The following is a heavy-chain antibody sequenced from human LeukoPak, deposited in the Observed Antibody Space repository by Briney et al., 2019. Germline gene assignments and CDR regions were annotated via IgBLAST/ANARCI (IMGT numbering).Heavy chain of an antibody. J-gene: IGHJ4*02. V-gene: IGHV4-59*01. Sequence: SETLSLTCTVSGGSISSYYWSWIRQPPGKGLEWIGYIYYSGSTNYNPSLKSRVTISVDTSKNQLSLKLSSVTAADTAVYYCARGSRGMVATEIDYWGQGTLVTVSS. D-gene: IGHD5-12*01. CDR2: IYYSGST. CDR3: ARGSRGMVATEIDY. CDR1: GGSISSYY.